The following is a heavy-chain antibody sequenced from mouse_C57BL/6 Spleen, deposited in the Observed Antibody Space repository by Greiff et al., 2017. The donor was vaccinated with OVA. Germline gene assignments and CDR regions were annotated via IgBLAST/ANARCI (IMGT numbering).Heavy chain of an antibody. Sequence: QVHVKQPGAELVKPGASVKLSCKASGYTFTSYWMHWVKQRPGRGLEWIGRIDPNSGGTKYNEKVKSKATLTVDKPTSTAYMQLSSLTSEDSAVYYWARDHYGQAWFADWGQGTLVTVSA. CDR2: IDPNSGGT. V-gene: IGHV1-72*01. J-gene: IGHJ3*01. CDR3: ARDHYGQAWFAD. D-gene: IGHD1-1*01. CDR1: GYTFTSYW.